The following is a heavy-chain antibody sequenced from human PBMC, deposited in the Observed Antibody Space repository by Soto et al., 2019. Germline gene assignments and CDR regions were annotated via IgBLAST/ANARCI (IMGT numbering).Heavy chain of an antibody. D-gene: IGHD1-7*01. V-gene: IGHV1-69*13. J-gene: IGHJ6*02. Sequence: SVKVSCKACGGTFSSYAISWVRQAPGQGLEWMGGIIPIFGTANYAQKFQGRVTITADESTSTAYMELSSLRSEDTAVYYCARDINWTYLGMNYYYYGMDVWGQGTTVTVSS. CDR3: ARDINWTYLGMNYYYYGMDV. CDR1: GGTFSSYA. CDR2: IIPIFGTA.